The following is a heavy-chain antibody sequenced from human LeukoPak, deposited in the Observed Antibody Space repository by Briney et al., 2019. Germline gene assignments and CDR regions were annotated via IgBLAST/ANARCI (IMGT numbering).Heavy chain of an antibody. CDR3: ARSRVAGRFDY. V-gene: IGHV1-69*13. CDR1: GGTFSSYA. Sequence: SVKVSCKASGGTFSSYAISWVRQAPGQGLEWMGGIIPIFGTANYVQKFQGRVTITAGESTSTAYMELSSLRSEDTAVYYCARSRVAGRFDYWGQGTLVTVSS. D-gene: IGHD6-19*01. J-gene: IGHJ4*02. CDR2: IIPIFGTA.